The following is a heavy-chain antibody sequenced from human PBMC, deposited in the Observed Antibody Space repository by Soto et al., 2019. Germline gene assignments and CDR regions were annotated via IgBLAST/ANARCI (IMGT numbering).Heavy chain of an antibody. CDR1: GFTFSSYA. Sequence: QVQLVESGGGVVQPGRSLRLSCAASGFTFSSYAMHWVRQAPGKGLEWVAVISYDGSNKYYADSVKGRFTISSDNSKNTLYLQMNSLRAEDTAVYYCARGIGGSYGGGGHWGQGTLVTVSS. J-gene: IGHJ4*02. CDR3: ARGIGGSYGGGGH. D-gene: IGHD1-26*01. CDR2: ISYDGSNK. V-gene: IGHV3-30-3*01.